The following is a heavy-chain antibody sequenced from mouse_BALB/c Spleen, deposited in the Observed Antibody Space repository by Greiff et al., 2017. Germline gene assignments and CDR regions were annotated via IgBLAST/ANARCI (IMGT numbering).Heavy chain of an antibody. CDR3: TRGSNYLAMDY. CDR1: GYTFTSYY. J-gene: IGHJ4*01. D-gene: IGHD2-5*01. V-gene: IGHV1S81*02. CDR2: INPSNGGT. Sequence: VQLQQSGAELVKPGASVKLSCKASGYTFTSYYMYWVKQRPGQGLEWIGEINPSNGGTNFNEKFKSKATLTVDKYSSTAYMQLSSLTSEDSAVYYCTRGSNYLAMDYWGQGTSVTVSS.